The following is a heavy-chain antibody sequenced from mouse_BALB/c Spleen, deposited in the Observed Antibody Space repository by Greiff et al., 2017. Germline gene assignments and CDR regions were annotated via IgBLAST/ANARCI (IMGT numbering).Heavy chain of an antibody. D-gene: IGHD2-3*01. J-gene: IGHJ3*01. CDR1: GYTFTSYW. CDR3: TSNDGYYNWFAY. Sequence: VHVKQSGTVLARPGASVKMSCKASGYTFTSYWMHWVKQRPGQGLEWIGAIYPGNSDTSYNQKFKGKAKLTAVTSTSTAYMELSSLTNEDSAVYYCTSNDGYYNWFAYWGQGTLVTVSA. V-gene: IGHV1-5*01. CDR2: IYPGNSDT.